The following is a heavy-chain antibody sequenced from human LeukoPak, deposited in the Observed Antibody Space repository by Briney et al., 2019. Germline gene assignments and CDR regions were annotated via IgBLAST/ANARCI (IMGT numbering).Heavy chain of an antibody. V-gene: IGHV3-11*05. CDR1: GFSVSDYS. CDR2: VTSGSGST. CDR3: TRERRGSYYAFES. Sequence: TPGGSLRLSCAASGFSVSDYSISWIRQSPGKGLEWISYVTSGSGSTNYADSVKGRFTISRDNAKNSVALQLDGLRADDTAVYFCTRERRGSYYAFESWGQGTLVTVSS. J-gene: IGHJ4*02. D-gene: IGHD3-16*01.